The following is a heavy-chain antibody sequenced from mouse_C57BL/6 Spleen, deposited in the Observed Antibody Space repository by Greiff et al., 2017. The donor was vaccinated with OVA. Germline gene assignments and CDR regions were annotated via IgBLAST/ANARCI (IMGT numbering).Heavy chain of an antibody. J-gene: IGHJ2*01. V-gene: IGHV7-3*01. Sequence: EVKLVESGGGLVQPGGSLSLSCAASGFTFTDYYTSWVRQPPGKALEWLGFIRNKANGYTTEYSASVKGRFTISRDNSQSILYLQMNALRAEDSATYYCARRDTTVGYFDYWGQGTTLTVSS. D-gene: IGHD1-1*01. CDR3: ARRDTTVGYFDY. CDR2: IRNKANGYTT. CDR1: GFTFTDYY.